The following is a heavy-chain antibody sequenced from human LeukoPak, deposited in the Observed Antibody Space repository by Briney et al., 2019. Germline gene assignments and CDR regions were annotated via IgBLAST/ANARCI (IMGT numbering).Heavy chain of an antibody. CDR3: ARDKIWSWYNWNGWFDP. Sequence: TGGSLRLSCAASGFPLSDHWMSWVRQAPGKGLEWVANIKQDGSEKYSVDSVKGRFTISRDNAKNSLYLQMNSLRAEDTAVYYCARDKIWSWYNWNGWFDPWGQGTLVTVSS. CDR1: GFPLSDHW. J-gene: IGHJ5*02. V-gene: IGHV3-7*01. D-gene: IGHD1-20*01. CDR2: IKQDGSEK.